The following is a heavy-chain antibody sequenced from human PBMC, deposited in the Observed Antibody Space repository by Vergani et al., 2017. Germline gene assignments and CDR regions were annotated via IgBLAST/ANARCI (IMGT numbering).Heavy chain of an antibody. V-gene: IGHV1-69*13. CDR2: IIPIFGTA. CDR3: ARDQFNYYDSSGYRYFDY. CDR1: GGTFSSYA. Sequence: QVQLVQSGAEVKKPGSSVKVSCKASGGTFSSYAISWVRQAPGQGLEWMGRIIPIFGTANYAQKFQGRVTITADESTSTAHMELSSLRSEDTAVYYCARDQFNYYDSSGYRYFDYWGQGTLVTVSS. J-gene: IGHJ4*02. D-gene: IGHD3-22*01.